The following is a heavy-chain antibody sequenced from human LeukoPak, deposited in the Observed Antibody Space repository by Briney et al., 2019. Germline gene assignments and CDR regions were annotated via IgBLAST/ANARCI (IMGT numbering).Heavy chain of an antibody. Sequence: SLRLSCAASGFTFDDYAMHWVRQAPGKGLEWVSGISWNSGSIGYADSVKGRFTVSRDNAKNSLYLQMNSLRAEDTALYYCAKKGRPSDAFDIWGQGTMVTVSS. V-gene: IGHV3-9*01. J-gene: IGHJ3*02. CDR3: AKKGRPSDAFDI. D-gene: IGHD3-10*01. CDR2: ISWNSGSI. CDR1: GFTFDDYA.